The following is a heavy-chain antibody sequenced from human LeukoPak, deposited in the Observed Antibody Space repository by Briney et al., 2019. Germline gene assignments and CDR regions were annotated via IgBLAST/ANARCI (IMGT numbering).Heavy chain of an antibody. V-gene: IGHV1-2*04. D-gene: IGHD2-8*01. CDR3: ARVFQEDAFDI. CDR2: INPNSGGT. Sequence: ASVKVSCKAFGYTFTTYDINWVRQATGQGLEWMGWINPNSGGTNYAQKFQGWVTMTRDTSISTAYMELSRLRSDDTAVYYCARVFQEDAFDIWGQGTMVTVSS. J-gene: IGHJ3*02. CDR1: GYTFTTYD.